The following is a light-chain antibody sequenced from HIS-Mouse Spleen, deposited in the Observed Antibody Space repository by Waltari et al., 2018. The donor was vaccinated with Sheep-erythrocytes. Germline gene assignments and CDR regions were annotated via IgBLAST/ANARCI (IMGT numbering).Light chain of an antibody. CDR2: EVS. CDR3: SSYAGSNNWV. Sequence: QSALPQPPSASGSPGQSVTIPCTGTSSDVGGYNYVSWYQQHPGKAPKLMIYEVSKRPSGVPDRFSGSKSGNTASLTVSGLQAEDEADYYCSSYAGSNNWVVGGGTKLTVL. V-gene: IGLV2-8*01. CDR1: SSDVGGYNY. J-gene: IGLJ3*02.